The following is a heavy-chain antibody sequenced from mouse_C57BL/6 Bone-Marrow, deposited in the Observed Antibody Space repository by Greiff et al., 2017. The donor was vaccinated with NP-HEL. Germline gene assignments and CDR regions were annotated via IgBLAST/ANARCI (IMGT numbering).Heavy chain of an antibody. CDR2: INPNNGGT. J-gene: IGHJ2*01. CDR3: AREGVYYGSPFDY. Sequence: EVQPQQSGPELVKPGASVKISCKASGYTFTDYYMNWVKQSHGKSLEWIGDINPNNGGTSYNQKFKGKATLTVDKSSSTAYMELRSLTSEDSAVYYCAREGVYYGSPFDYWGQGTTLTVSS. V-gene: IGHV1-26*01. D-gene: IGHD1-1*01. CDR1: GYTFTDYY.